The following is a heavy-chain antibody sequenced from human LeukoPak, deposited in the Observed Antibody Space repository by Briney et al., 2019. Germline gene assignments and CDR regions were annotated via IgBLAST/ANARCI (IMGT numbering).Heavy chain of an antibody. V-gene: IGHV3-23*01. J-gene: IGHJ4*02. Sequence: GGSLRLSCAASGFTFSSYSMNWVRQAPGKGLEWVSGISGNGRSTYYADSVKGRFTISRDNSRNTLSLQMNSLRAEDTALYYCTARSGISPYYIDYWGQGTLVTVSS. D-gene: IGHD1-1*01. CDR3: TARSGISPYYIDY. CDR1: GFTFSSYS. CDR2: ISGNGRST.